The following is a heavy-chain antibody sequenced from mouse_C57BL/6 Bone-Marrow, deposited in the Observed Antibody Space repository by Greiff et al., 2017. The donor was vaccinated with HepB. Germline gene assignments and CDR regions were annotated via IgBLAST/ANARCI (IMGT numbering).Heavy chain of an antibody. J-gene: IGHJ2*01. CDR2: ISSDSTTV. CDR1: GFTFSSFG. V-gene: IGHV5-17*02. CDR3: ARWGVSSYFDY. Sequence: EVQGVESGGGLVQPGGSRKLSCSPSGFTFSSFGMHWVRQVPEKGLEWVAYISSDSTTVYYAVTVKGRFIISRDNPKNTLFLQMTSLRSEDSAMYYCARWGVSSYFDYWGQGTTLTVSS.